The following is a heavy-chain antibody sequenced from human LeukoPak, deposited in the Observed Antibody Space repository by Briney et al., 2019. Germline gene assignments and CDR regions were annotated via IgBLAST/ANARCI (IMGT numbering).Heavy chain of an antibody. CDR2: VNPNSGGT. J-gene: IGHJ6*04. Sequence: HWASVKVSCKASGYTFTGYYMHWVRQAPGQGLEWMGWVNPNSGGTNYAQKFQGRVTMTRDTSISTAYMELSRLRSDDTAVYYCAGSKYYYDRGMDVWGKGTTVTVSS. V-gene: IGHV1-2*02. D-gene: IGHD3-22*01. CDR1: GYTFTGYY. CDR3: AGSKYYYDRGMDV.